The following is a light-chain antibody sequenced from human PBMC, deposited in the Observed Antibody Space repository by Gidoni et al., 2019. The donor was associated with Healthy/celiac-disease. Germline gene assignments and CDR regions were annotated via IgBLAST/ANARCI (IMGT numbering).Light chain of an antibody. V-gene: IGLV1-44*01. J-gene: IGLJ3*02. CDR2: SNN. CDR3: AAWDDSLNGGV. Sequence: QSVLTPPPSASGTPGQRVTISCSGSSSNIGSNTVNWYQQLPGTAPKLIIYSNNQRPSGVPDRFSGSKSGTSASLAISGLQSEDEADYYCAAWDDSLNGGVFGGGTKLTV. CDR1: SSNIGSNT.